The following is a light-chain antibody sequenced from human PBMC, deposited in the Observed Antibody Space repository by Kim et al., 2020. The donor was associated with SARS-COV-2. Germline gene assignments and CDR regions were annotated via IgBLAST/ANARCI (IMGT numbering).Light chain of an antibody. V-gene: IGKV1-5*03. CDR3: QQYDSDSYT. Sequence: EIQMTQSPSTLSASVGDSVTITCRASQSIRTWLAWYQLEPGKAPKLLIHKASTLESGVPVRFSGSGSGTEFTLTISSLQPDDFATYFCQQYDSDSYTFGQGTKLEI. CDR2: KAS. J-gene: IGKJ2*01. CDR1: QSIRTW.